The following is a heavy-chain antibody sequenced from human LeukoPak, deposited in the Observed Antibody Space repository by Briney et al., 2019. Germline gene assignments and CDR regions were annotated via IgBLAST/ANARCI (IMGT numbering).Heavy chain of an antibody. CDR1: GFTFSAYA. D-gene: IGHD1-1*01. V-gene: IGHV3-64D*09. CDR2: ISSNGGSS. J-gene: IGHJ4*02. Sequence: GGSLRLSCSASGFTFSAYAMYWVRQAPGKGLEYVSGISSNGGSSFYADSVKGRFTISRDNSKNTLYLQVSSLRAEDTAVYYCVRITSVTGGDCWGQGTRLTVSS. CDR3: VRITSVTGGDC.